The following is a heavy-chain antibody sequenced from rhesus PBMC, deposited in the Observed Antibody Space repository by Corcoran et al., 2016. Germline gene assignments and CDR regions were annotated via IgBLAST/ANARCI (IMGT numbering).Heavy chain of an antibody. CDR1: GGSISSNY. CDR2: IYGSVSIT. Sequence: QVQLQESGPGLVKPLETLYLTCAVSGGSISSNYWSWLRQPPGMALEWIEQIYGSVSITNANPPLKSRVPLSVDTSKNQFSLKLSSVTAADTAVYYCARASGNYWGQGVLVTVSS. V-gene: IGHV4S11*01. J-gene: IGHJ4*01. D-gene: IGHD6-37*01. CDR3: ARASGNY.